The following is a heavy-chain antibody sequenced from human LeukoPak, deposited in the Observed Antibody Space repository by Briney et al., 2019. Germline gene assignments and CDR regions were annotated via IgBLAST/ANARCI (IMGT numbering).Heavy chain of an antibody. CDR2: ISYDGSNK. CDR1: GFTFSSYA. V-gene: IGHV3-30-3*01. J-gene: IGHJ4*02. CDR3: ARVKGIYDFWSGPFDY. D-gene: IGHD3-3*01. Sequence: PGRSLRLSCAASGFTFSSYAMHWVRQAPGKGLEWVAVISYDGSNKYYADSVKGRFTISRDNSKNTLYLQMNSLRAEDTAVYYCARVKGIYDFWSGPFDYWGQGTLVTVSS.